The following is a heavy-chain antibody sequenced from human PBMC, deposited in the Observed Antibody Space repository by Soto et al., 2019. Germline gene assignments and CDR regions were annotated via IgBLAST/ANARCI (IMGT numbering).Heavy chain of an antibody. V-gene: IGHV3-74*03. J-gene: IGHJ4*02. CDR2: IDSDGNFT. CDR3: VRDDVGVGIDY. CDR1: GFTFSSYW. Sequence: EVQLVESGGGLVQPGGSLRLSCAASGFTFSSYWMHWVRQVPGKGLVWVSHIDSDGNFTTYADSVKGRFSISRDNAKNTVYLQRSSLRAEDTAVYYCVRDDVGVGIDYWGLGTLFTVSS. D-gene: IGHD1-26*01.